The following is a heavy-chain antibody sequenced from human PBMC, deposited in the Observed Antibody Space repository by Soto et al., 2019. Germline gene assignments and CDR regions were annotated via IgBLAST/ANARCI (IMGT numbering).Heavy chain of an antibody. CDR3: ARWGTTGGLDV. CDR2: TSYDGSDK. V-gene: IGHV3-33*05. J-gene: IGHJ1*01. Sequence: QVQLVESGGGVVQPGTSLRVSCVGSGFTFRSYVIHWVRQAPGKGLEWVALTSYDGSDKYYGDSVRGRFTISRDNSRNTVDLQMDSLRLEDTALCYCARWGTTGGLDVWGQGTLVS. D-gene: IGHD3-16*01. CDR1: GFTFRSYV.